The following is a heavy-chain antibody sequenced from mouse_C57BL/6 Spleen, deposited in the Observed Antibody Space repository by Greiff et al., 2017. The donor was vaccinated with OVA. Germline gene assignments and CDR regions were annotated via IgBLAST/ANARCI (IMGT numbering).Heavy chain of an antibody. V-gene: IGHV1-69*01. CDR2: IDPSDSYT. Sequence: QVQLQQPGAELVMPGASVKLSCKASGYTFTSYWMHWVKQRPGQGLEWIGEIDPSDSYTNYNQKFKGKSTLTVDKSSNTAYLQLSSLTSEDTAVYYCTTVYYYGSGDYWGQGTTLTVSS. J-gene: IGHJ2*01. D-gene: IGHD1-1*01. CDR1: GYTFTSYW. CDR3: TTVYYYGSGDY.